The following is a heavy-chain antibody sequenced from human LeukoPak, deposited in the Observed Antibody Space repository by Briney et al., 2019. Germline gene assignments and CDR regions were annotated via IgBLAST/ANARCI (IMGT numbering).Heavy chain of an antibody. CDR3: ARDRIVVVPAAMPDAFDI. V-gene: IGHV4-59*01. J-gene: IGHJ3*02. CDR1: GGSISSYH. Sequence: SETLSLTCTVSGGSISSYHWSWIRQPPGKGLQWIGFIYSSGSTNYNPSLKSRVTISLDTSKNQFSLRVSSVTSADTAVYYCARDRIVVVPAAMPDAFDIWGQGTMVTVSS. D-gene: IGHD2-2*01. CDR2: IYSSGST.